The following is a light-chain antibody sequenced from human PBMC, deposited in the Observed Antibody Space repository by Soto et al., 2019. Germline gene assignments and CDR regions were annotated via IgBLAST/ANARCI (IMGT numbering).Light chain of an antibody. CDR3: SSYEDSSILM. J-gene: IGLJ3*02. V-gene: IGLV2-14*01. CDR2: EVS. Sequence: QSALTQPASVSGSPGQSITISCTGTSSDIGYYNYVSWYQQHPGKAPKVIIYEVSNRPSGVSDRFSGSKSGNTASLTISGLQAEHGDGYNCSSYEDSSILMFGGGTKVTVL. CDR1: SSDIGYYNY.